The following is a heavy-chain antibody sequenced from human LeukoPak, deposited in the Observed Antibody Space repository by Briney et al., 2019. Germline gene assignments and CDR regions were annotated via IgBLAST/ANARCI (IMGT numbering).Heavy chain of an antibody. Sequence: PSETLSLTCTVSGGSPSSYYWSWIRQPAGKGLEWIGRIYTSGSTNYNPSLKSRVTMSVDTSKSQFSLKLSSVTAADTAVYYCARVFPEQLAFDYWGQGTLVTVSS. CDR3: ARVFPEQLAFDY. J-gene: IGHJ4*02. D-gene: IGHD6-6*01. V-gene: IGHV4-4*07. CDR2: IYTSGST. CDR1: GGSPSSYY.